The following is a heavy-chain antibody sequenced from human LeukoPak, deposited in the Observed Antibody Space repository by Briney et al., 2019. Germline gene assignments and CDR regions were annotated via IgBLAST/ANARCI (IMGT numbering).Heavy chain of an antibody. CDR3: ARGRSYYDSSGYL. D-gene: IGHD3-22*01. Sequence: GASVKVSCKASGGTFSSYAISWVRQAPGQGLEWMGRIIPILGIANYAQKFQGRVTITADKSTSTAYMELSSLRSEDTAVYYCARGRSYYDSSGYLWGQGTLVTVSS. CDR1: GGTFSSYA. V-gene: IGHV1-69*04. J-gene: IGHJ4*02. CDR2: IIPILGIA.